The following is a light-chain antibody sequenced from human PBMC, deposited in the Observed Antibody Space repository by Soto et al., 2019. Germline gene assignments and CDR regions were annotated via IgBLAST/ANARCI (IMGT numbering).Light chain of an antibody. J-gene: IGKJ5*01. CDR2: GAS. CDR3: QQYGNSPFT. V-gene: IGKV3-20*01. Sequence: EIVLTQFPGTLSLSLGERATLSCRASQSISSTSLAWYQQKPGQAPRLLIYGASTRATGIPDRFSGSESGTDFTLTISRLEPEDFVVYYCQQYGNSPFTFGQGTRLEIK. CDR1: QSISSTS.